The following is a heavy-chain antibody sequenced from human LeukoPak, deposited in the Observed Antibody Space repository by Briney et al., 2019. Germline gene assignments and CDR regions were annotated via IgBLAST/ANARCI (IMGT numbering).Heavy chain of an antibody. CDR2: IKQDGSEE. CDR3: ARGSGWYFY. V-gene: IGHV3-7*01. Sequence: GGSLRLSCTASGFTFSSHSMSWVRQAPGKGLEWVASIKQDGSEEYYVDSVKGRFTISRDNAKNSLYLQMNSLRAEDTAVYYCARGSGWYFYWGQGTLVTASS. J-gene: IGHJ4*02. CDR1: GFTFSSHS. D-gene: IGHD6-19*01.